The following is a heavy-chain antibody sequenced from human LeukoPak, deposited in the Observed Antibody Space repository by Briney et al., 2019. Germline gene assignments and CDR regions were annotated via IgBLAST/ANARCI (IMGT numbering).Heavy chain of an antibody. CDR2: ISPNSGDT. D-gene: IGHD3-10*01. CDR3: ARGRSEFGELLFDY. Sequence: ASVKVSCKASGYTFTGYYMRWVRQAPGQGLEWMGWISPNSGDTNYAQKFRGRVTMTRDTSISTAYMELSRLTSDDTAVYYCARGRSEFGELLFDYWGQGTLVTVSS. CDR1: GYTFTGYY. J-gene: IGHJ4*02. V-gene: IGHV1-2*02.